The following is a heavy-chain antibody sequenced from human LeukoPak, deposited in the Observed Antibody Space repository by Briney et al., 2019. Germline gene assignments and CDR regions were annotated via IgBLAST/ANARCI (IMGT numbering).Heavy chain of an antibody. Sequence: SQTLSLTCTVSGGSISSGSYYWSWIRQPAGKGLEWIGRIYTSGSINYNPSLKSRVTISVDTSKNQFSLKLSSVTAADTAVYYCTRVVPSGYDYVGGEGGFDYWGQGTLVTVSS. D-gene: IGHD5-12*01. J-gene: IGHJ4*02. CDR2: IYTSGSI. V-gene: IGHV4-61*02. CDR3: TRVVPSGYDYVGGEGGFDY. CDR1: GGSISSGSYY.